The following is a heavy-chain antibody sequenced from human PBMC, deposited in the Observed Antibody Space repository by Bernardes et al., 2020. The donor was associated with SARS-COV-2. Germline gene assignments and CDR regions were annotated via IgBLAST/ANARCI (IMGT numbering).Heavy chain of an antibody. CDR2: IVVGSGNT. J-gene: IGHJ4*02. Sequence: SVKVSCKASGFIFSTSAVQWMRQARGQSPEWIGWIVVGSGNTDYTQKFQGRVTITRDISARTAYMELSSLESEDTAVYYCAAAELGEIDSWGQGTLVTVSS. CDR1: GFIFSTSA. V-gene: IGHV1-58*01. CDR3: AAAELGEIDS. D-gene: IGHD3-16*01.